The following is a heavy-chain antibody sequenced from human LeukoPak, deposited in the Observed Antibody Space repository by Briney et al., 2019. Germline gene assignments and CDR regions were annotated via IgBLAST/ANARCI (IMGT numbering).Heavy chain of an antibody. CDR3: ARGGGFGSPPGF. J-gene: IGHJ4*02. V-gene: IGHV4-59*01. Sequence: PSETLSLTCTVSGGSISNYYWSWIRQSPEKGLEWIGYIYHSGSANYNPSLASRVTISVDTSENQFSLKLASVTAADTAVYYCARGGGFGSPPGFWGQGTLVTVSS. D-gene: IGHD1-26*01. CDR2: IYHSGSA. CDR1: GGSISNYY.